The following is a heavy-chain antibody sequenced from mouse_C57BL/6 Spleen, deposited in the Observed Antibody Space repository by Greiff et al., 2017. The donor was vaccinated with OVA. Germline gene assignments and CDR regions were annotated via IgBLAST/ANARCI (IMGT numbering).Heavy chain of an antibody. CDR1: GYTFTSYW. D-gene: IGHD4-1*01. V-gene: IGHV1-64*01. J-gene: IGHJ4*01. Sequence: QVQLQQSGAELVKPGASVKLSCKASGYTFTSYWMHWVKQRPGQGLEWIGMIHPNSGSTNYNEKFKSKATLTVDKSSSTAYMQLSSLTSEDSAVYYCARATQLDWDGRYYAMDYWGQGTSVTVSS. CDR2: IHPNSGST. CDR3: ARATQLDWDGRYYAMDY.